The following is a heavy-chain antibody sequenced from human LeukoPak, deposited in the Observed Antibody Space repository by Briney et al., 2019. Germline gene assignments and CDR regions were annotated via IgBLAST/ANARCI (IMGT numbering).Heavy chain of an antibody. Sequence: PGGSLRLSCAASGFTFSSYGMHWVRQAPGKGLEWVAVISYDGSNKYYADSVKGRFTISRDNSKNTLYLQMNSLRAEDTAVYYCANWNYGYHFDYWGQGTLVTVSS. D-gene: IGHD1-7*01. CDR1: GFTFSSYG. J-gene: IGHJ4*02. V-gene: IGHV3-30*18. CDR3: ANWNYGYHFDY. CDR2: ISYDGSNK.